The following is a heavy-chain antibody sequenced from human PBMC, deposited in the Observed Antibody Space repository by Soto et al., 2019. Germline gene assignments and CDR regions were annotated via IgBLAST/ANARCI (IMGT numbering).Heavy chain of an antibody. Sequence: GASVKVSCKASGYTFTSYDINWVRQATGQGLEWMGWMNPNSGNTGYAQKFQGRFTISRDDSKSIAYLQMNSLKTEDTAVYYCTRGGVVVAATSLLIWGQGTMVTVSS. J-gene: IGHJ3*02. D-gene: IGHD2-15*01. V-gene: IGHV1-8*01. CDR1: GYTFTSYD. CDR2: MNPNSGNT. CDR3: TRGGVVVAATSLLI.